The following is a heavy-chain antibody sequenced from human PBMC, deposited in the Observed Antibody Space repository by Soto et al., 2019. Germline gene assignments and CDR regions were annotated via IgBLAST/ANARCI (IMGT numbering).Heavy chain of an antibody. Sequence: GGSLRLSCAASGFTFSSNALSWVRQAPRKGLEWVSAISGSGGSTYYADSVKGRFTISRDNSKNTLYLQMNSLRAEDTAVYYCAKWTAIAAAGRNFDYWGQGTLVTVSS. CDR1: GFTFSSNA. J-gene: IGHJ4*02. D-gene: IGHD6-13*01. V-gene: IGHV3-23*01. CDR3: AKWTAIAAAGRNFDY. CDR2: ISGSGGST.